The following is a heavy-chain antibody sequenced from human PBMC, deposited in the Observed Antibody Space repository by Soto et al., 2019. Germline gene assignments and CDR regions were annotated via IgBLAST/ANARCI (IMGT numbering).Heavy chain of an antibody. Sequence: ASVKVSCKASGYTFTGYYMHWVRQAPGQGLEWMGWINPNSGGTNYAQKFKGWVTMTRDTSISTAYMELSRLRSDDTAVYYCAREEIFYGSSSPYYYYGMDVWGQGTTVTVSS. J-gene: IGHJ6*02. D-gene: IGHD3-10*01. CDR2: INPNSGGT. V-gene: IGHV1-2*04. CDR1: GYTFTGYY. CDR3: AREEIFYGSSSPYYYYGMDV.